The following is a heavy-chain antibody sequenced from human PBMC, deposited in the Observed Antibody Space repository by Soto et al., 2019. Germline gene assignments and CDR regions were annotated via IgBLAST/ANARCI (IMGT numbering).Heavy chain of an antibody. Sequence: EVQLVESGGGLVQPGGSLRLSCAASGFTFSSYWMTWVRQAPGKGLEWVANIKQDGSEKYYVDSVKGRFTISRDHAKNSLYLQMNSLRAEDTAVYHCARGSRYGDYGDYWGQGTLVTVSS. CDR3: ARGSRYGDYGDY. J-gene: IGHJ4*02. CDR2: IKQDGSEK. D-gene: IGHD4-17*01. V-gene: IGHV3-7*04. CDR1: GFTFSSYW.